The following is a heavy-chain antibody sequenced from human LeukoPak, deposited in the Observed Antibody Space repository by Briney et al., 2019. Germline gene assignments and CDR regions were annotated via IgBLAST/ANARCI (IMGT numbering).Heavy chain of an antibody. J-gene: IGHJ4*02. CDR1: GYTFTGYY. D-gene: IGHD3-10*01. V-gene: IGHV1-2*02. Sequence: ASVKVSCKASGYTFTGYYMYWVRQAPGQGLEWMGWINPNSGGTNYAQKFQGRVTMTRDTSISTAYMELSRLRSDDTAVYYCARDYYGSGSPLYWGQGTLVTVSS. CDR3: ARDYYGSGSPLY. CDR2: INPNSGGT.